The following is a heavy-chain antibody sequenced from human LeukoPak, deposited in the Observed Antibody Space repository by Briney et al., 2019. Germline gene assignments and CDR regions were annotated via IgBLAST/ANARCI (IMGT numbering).Heavy chain of an antibody. CDR1: GFTISANW. CDR3: ARFWQQLQPVPPDS. D-gene: IGHD6-13*01. J-gene: IGHJ4*02. Sequence: AESLRPTCAASGFTISANWKHWGRLPQGTGMERVANIKKDGSENYYLDSVMSRLTVTRDNASNYQYLQMTSLRADDTAADYFARFWQQLQPVPPDSWGQGTLVTVSS. CDR2: IKKDGSEN. V-gene: IGHV3-7*01.